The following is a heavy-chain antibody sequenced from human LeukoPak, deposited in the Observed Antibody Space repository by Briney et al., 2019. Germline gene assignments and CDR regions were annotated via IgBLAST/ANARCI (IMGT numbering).Heavy chain of an antibody. CDR3: AKGTSSGWYYFDY. J-gene: IGHJ4*02. V-gene: IGHV4-39*07. CDR1: GGSISTSNYY. Sequence: KASETLSLTCTVSGGSISTSNYYWGWIRQPPGKGLEWIGNIFYSGSTYYSPSLRSRVTISVDTSKNQFSLKLDSVTAADTAVYYCAKGTSSGWYYFDYWGQGTLVTVSS. CDR2: IFYSGST. D-gene: IGHD6-19*01.